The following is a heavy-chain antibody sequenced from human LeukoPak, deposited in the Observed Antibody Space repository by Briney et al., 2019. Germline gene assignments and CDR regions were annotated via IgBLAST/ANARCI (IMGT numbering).Heavy chain of an antibody. CDR3: ARMGVSYYYDSSTYYPLAFDV. Sequence: PSETLSLTCTVSGYSISSGYYWGWIRQSPGKGLEWIATIFHNGSIYYSPSLKSRVTLSVDTSKNQFFLKLNSVNAADTAVYYCARMGVSYYYDSSTYYPLAFDVWGQGTVVTVSS. J-gene: IGHJ3*01. CDR1: GYSISSGYY. V-gene: IGHV4-38-2*02. D-gene: IGHD3-22*01. CDR2: IFHNGSI.